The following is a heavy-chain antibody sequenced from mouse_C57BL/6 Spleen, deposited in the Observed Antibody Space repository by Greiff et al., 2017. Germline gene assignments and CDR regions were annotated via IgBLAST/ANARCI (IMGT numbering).Heavy chain of an antibody. V-gene: IGHV1-15*01. J-gene: IGHJ3*01. D-gene: IGHD2-4*01. CDR3: TRGYDYGAWFAY. CDR2: IDPETGGT. Sequence: VQLQESGAELVRPGASVTLSCKASGYTFTDYEMHWVKQTPVHGLEWIGAIDPETGGTAYNQKFKGKAILTADKSSSTAYMELRSLTSEDSAVYYCTRGYDYGAWFAYWGQGTLVTVSA. CDR1: GYTFTDYE.